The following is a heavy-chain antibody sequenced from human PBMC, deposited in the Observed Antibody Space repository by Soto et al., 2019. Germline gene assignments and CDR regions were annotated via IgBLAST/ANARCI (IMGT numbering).Heavy chain of an antibody. V-gene: IGHV1-18*01. CDR1: GNTFSGYG. J-gene: IGHJ1*01. Sequence: QGQLVQSGAELKKPGASVKVSCQASGNTFSGYGISWVRQAPGQGLEWMGWINRYNGHTNYAQKFRGRVIMTTDTFTSTVYMELTTLTSDDTAVYYCGRDGDEWDQRYRDHWGEGSLVTVSP. D-gene: IGHD1-26*01. CDR2: INRYNGHT. CDR3: GRDGDEWDQRYRDH.